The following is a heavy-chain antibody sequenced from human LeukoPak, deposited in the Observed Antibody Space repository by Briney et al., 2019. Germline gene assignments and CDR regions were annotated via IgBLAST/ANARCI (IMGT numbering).Heavy chain of an antibody. CDR2: IDSNSGGT. J-gene: IGHJ4*02. V-gene: IGHV1-2*02. CDR3: AREMNYDDYRTSDY. CDR1: GYTFSGYY. Sequence: ASVKVSCKASGYTFSGYYMHWVRRAPGQGFEWMGRIDSNSGGTNYAQNFQGRLTMTRDTSISTVYMELISLRSDDTAVYYCAREMNYDDYRTSDYWGQGTLVTVSS. D-gene: IGHD4-17*01.